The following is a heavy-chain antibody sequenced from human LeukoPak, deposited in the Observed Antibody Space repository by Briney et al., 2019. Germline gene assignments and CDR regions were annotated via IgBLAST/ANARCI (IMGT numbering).Heavy chain of an antibody. D-gene: IGHD3-10*02. CDR2: IASDGTI. J-gene: IGHJ6*04. CDR1: GFILSTSE. Sequence: PGGSLRLSGVASGFILSTSEMNWVRQAPGRGLEWVSFIASDGTIYYADSVRGRFTLSRDNAKSSLYLQMNSLRAEDTAVYYCAELGITMIGGVWGKGTTVTISS. V-gene: IGHV3-48*03. CDR3: AELGITMIGGV.